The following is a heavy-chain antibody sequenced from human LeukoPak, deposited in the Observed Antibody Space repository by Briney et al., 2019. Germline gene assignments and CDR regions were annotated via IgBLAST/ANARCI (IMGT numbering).Heavy chain of an antibody. V-gene: IGHV3-33*06. Sequence: PGGSLRLSCAASGFTFSSYGMHWVRQAPGKGLEWVAVIWYDGSNKYYADSVKGRFTISRDNSKNTLYLQMNSLRAEDTAVYYCAKDGLNYYDSSGYYYAFDIWGQGTMVTVS. CDR3: AKDGLNYYDSSGYYYAFDI. D-gene: IGHD3-22*01. CDR2: IWYDGSNK. J-gene: IGHJ3*02. CDR1: GFTFSSYG.